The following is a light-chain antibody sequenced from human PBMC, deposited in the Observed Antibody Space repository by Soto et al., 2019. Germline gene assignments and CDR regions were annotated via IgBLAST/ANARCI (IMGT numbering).Light chain of an antibody. CDR2: GAS. CDR1: QSVSNNY. V-gene: IGKV3-20*01. CDR3: QQYGSSGT. Sequence: EIVLTQSPGTLSLSPWERATLSCRASQSVSNNYLAWYQQKPGQAPRLLLYGASNRAAGIPDRFSGSWSGTDFPLTISRLEPEDFAVYYCQQYGSSGTFGQGTKVDIK. J-gene: IGKJ1*01.